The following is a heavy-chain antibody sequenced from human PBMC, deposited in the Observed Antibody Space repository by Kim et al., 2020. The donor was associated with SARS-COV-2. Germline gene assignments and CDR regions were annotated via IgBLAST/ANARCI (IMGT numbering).Heavy chain of an antibody. CDR3: SRDRADNWFDP. CDR2: ST. V-gene: IGHV3-53*01. Sequence: STYYADPVKGRFTIPRDNSKNTVYPQMNSLRADDTAVYYCSRDRADNWFDPWGQGTLVTVSS. J-gene: IGHJ5*02.